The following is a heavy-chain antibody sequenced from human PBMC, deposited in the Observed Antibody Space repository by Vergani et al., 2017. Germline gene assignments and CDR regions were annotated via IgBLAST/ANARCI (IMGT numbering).Heavy chain of an antibody. CDR2: VFYGGRT. CDR3: ARHISVVRPSSMTAFDY. V-gene: IGHV4-39*01. CDR1: GDSISTSSYA. Sequence: QVQLQESGPGLVKPSETLSLSCTVSGDSISTSSYAWGWTRQPPGKTLEWIGTVFYGGRTSYNPSLKSRVTLSLDTSKKQISLHLTSVTAADTAVYYCARHISVVRPSSMTAFDYWGQGTLVTVSS. J-gene: IGHJ4*02. D-gene: IGHD2-21*01.